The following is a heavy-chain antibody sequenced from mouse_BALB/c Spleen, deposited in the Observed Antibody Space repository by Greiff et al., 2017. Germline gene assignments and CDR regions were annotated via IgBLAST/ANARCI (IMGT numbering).Heavy chain of an antibody. CDR3: ARDLYYYGSHYYAMDY. CDR1: GFSLTGYG. J-gene: IGHJ4*01. CDR2: IWGDGST. V-gene: IGHV2-6-7*01. D-gene: IGHD1-1*01. Sequence: VKLMESGPGLVAPSQSLSITCTVSGFSLTGYGVNWVRQPPGKGLEWLGMIWGDGSTDYNSALKSRLSISKDNSKSQVFLKMNSLQTDDTARYYCARDLYYYGSHYYAMDYWGQGTSVTVSS.